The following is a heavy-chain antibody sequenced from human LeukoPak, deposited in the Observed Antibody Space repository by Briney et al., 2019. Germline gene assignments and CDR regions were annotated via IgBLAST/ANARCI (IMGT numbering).Heavy chain of an antibody. J-gene: IGHJ4*02. CDR3: ASRDSSGYSADY. V-gene: IGHV3-21*01. D-gene: IGHD3-22*01. CDR2: ITRSSSYI. Sequence: GGSLRLSCAASGFTFSSYSLNWVRQAPGKGLEWLSSITRSSSYIYYAESVKGRFTISRDNSNNSLCLQMNSLTAEDTAVYYCASRDSSGYSADYWGQGTLVTVSS. CDR1: GFTFSSYS.